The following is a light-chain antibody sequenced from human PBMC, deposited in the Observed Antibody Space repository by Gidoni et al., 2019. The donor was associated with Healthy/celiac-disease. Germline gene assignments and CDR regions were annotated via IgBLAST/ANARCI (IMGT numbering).Light chain of an antibody. Sequence: DIQMTQSPSSLSASVGDRVTITCQASQDISNYLNWYQQKPGKAPKLLIYDASNLETGVPSRFSGSGSGTDFTFTISSLQPEDFATYSCQQYHNLPPTFGPXTKVDIK. CDR1: QDISNY. V-gene: IGKV1-33*01. J-gene: IGKJ3*01. CDR2: DAS. CDR3: QQYHNLPPT.